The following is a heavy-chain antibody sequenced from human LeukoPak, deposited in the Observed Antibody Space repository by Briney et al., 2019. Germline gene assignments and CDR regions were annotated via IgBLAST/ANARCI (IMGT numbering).Heavy chain of an antibody. D-gene: IGHD5-18*01. CDR2: VTGTGDKT. CDR1: GFTFSNFA. Sequence: GGSLRLACAASGFTFSNFAVTWVRQAPGKGLEWVSVVTGTGDKTYYADSVKGRFTISRDNSKNTVHLQMNSLRADDTAVYYCTKDRSNGFDYWGQGALVTVSS. J-gene: IGHJ4*02. V-gene: IGHV3-23*01. CDR3: TKDRSNGFDY.